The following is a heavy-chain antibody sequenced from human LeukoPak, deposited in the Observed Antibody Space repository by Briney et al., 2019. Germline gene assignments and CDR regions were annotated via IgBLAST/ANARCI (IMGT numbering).Heavy chain of an antibody. Sequence: GGSPRLSCAASGFTFSSYAMSWVRQAPGKGLEWVSAISGSGGSTYYADSVKGRFTISRDNSKNTLYLQMNSLRAEDTAVYYCAKDVDGYHGSFDYWGQGTLVTASS. CDR3: AKDVDGYHGSFDY. CDR2: ISGSGGST. D-gene: IGHD5-24*01. V-gene: IGHV3-23*01. J-gene: IGHJ4*02. CDR1: GFTFSSYA.